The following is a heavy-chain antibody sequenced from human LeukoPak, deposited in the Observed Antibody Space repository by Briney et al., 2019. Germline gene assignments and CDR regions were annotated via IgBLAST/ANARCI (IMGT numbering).Heavy chain of an antibody. CDR2: INHSGST. D-gene: IGHD3-10*01. Sequence: PSETLSLTCAVYGGSFSGYCWSWIRQPPGKGLEWIGEINHSGSTNYNPSLKSRVTISVDTSKNQFSLKLSSVTAADTAVYYCARAYYYGSGSYYYYYYGMDVWGQGTTVTVSS. J-gene: IGHJ6*02. CDR3: ARAYYYGSGSYYYYYYGMDV. CDR1: GGSFSGYC. V-gene: IGHV4-34*01.